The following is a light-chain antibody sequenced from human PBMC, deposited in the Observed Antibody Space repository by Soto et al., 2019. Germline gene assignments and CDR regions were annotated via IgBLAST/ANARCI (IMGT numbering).Light chain of an antibody. V-gene: IGKV3-20*01. CDR3: QQYSNWPRT. J-gene: IGKJ1*01. CDR1: PSVSSGY. CDR2: DTS. Sequence: IVLTQSPGALSLSQGETATLSCRPSPSVSSGYLAWYQQKPGQAPRLLIYDTSSRATGIPARFSGSGSGTDFTLTISRLEPEDFAVYYCQQYSNWPRTFGQGTKV.